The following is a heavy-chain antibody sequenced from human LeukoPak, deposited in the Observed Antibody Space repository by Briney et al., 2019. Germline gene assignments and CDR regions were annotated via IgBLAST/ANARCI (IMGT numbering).Heavy chain of an antibody. CDR2: ISYDGSNK. D-gene: IGHD3-10*01. CDR3: ARLWFGEPYFDY. Sequence: GGSLRLSCAASGFTFSSYNMNWVRQAPGKGLEWVAVISYDGSNKYYADSVKGRFTISRDNSKNTLYLQMNSLRAEDTAVYYCARLWFGEPYFDYWGQGTLVTVSS. CDR1: GFTFSSYN. V-gene: IGHV3-30-3*01. J-gene: IGHJ4*02.